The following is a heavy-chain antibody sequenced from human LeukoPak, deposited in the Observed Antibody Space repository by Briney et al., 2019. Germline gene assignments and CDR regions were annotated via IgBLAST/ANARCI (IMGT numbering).Heavy chain of an antibody. D-gene: IGHD5-12*01. J-gene: IGHJ4*02. CDR3: AKASGSGYYLDY. CDR2: ISGSGGST. CDR1: GFIFSSYA. V-gene: IGHV3-23*01. Sequence: GGSLRLSCAASGFIFSSYAMSWVRQAPGKGLEWVSAISGSGGSTYYADSVKGRFTISRDNSKNTLYLQMNSLRAEDTAVYYCAKASGSGYYLDYWGQGTLVTVSS.